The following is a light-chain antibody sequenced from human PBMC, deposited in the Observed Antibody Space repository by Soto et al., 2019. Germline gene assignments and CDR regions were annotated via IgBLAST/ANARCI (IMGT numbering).Light chain of an antibody. V-gene: IGLV2-11*01. Sequence: QSALTQPRSVSGSPGQSVTISCTGTSSDVGGYHYVSWYQQHPGKAPKLMIYDVSKRPSGVPDRFSGSNSGNPASLTISGLQAEDEADYYCCSYAGSYKGYVFGTGTKVTVL. CDR3: CSYAGSYKGYV. CDR2: DVS. CDR1: SSDVGGYHY. J-gene: IGLJ1*01.